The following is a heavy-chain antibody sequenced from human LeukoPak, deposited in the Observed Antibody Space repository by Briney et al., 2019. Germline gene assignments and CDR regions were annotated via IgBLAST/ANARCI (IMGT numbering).Heavy chain of an antibody. J-gene: IGHJ4*02. CDR3: ARDQRWLQLKTHFDY. Sequence: SVKVSCKASGGTFSSYAISWVRQAPGQGLEWMGRIIPIFGTANYAQKFQGRVTITTDESTSTAYMELSSLRSEDTAVYYCARDQRWLQLKTHFDYWGQGTLVTVSS. CDR2: IIPIFGTA. V-gene: IGHV1-69*05. CDR1: GGTFSSYA. D-gene: IGHD5-24*01.